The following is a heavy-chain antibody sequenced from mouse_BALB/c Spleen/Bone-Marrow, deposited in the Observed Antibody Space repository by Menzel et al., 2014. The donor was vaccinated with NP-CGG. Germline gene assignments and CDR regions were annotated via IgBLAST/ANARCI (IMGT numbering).Heavy chain of an antibody. V-gene: IGHV2-2*02. Sequence: VQLQESGPGLVQPSQSLSITCTVSGFSLTSYGVHWVRQSPGKGLEWLGVIWSGGSTDYNAAFISGLSISKDNSKSQVFFKMNSLQANDTAIYYCASNWDYAMDYWGQGTSVTVSS. CDR1: GFSLTSYG. CDR2: IWSGGST. J-gene: IGHJ4*01. CDR3: ASNWDYAMDY. D-gene: IGHD4-1*01.